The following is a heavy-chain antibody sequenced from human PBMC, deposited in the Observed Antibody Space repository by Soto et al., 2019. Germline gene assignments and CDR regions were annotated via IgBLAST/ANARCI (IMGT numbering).Heavy chain of an antibody. CDR1: GFTFSSYG. V-gene: IGHV3-30*18. CDR3: AKDRTERPFDY. Sequence: QVQLVESGGGVVQPGRSLRLSCAASGFTFSSYGMHWVRQAPGKGLEWVAVISYDGSNKYYADSVKGRFTISRDNSKNTLYLQMNRLRAEDTAVYYCAKDRTERPFDYWGQGTLVTVSS. J-gene: IGHJ4*02. CDR2: ISYDGSNK. D-gene: IGHD1-1*01.